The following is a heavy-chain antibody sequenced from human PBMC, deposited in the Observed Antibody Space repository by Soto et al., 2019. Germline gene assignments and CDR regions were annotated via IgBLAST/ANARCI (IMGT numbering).Heavy chain of an antibody. V-gene: IGHV3-30-3*01. CDR2: ISYDGSNK. D-gene: IGHD6-19*01. CDR3: ARDTAGFPKTHYYFDY. J-gene: IGHJ4*02. CDR1: GFTFSSYA. Sequence: QVQLVESGGGVVQPGRSLRLSCAASGFTFSSYAMHWVRQAPGKGLEWVAVISYDGSNKYYADSVKGRFTISRDNSKNTLYLQMNSLRAEDTAVYYCARDTAGFPKTHYYFDYWGQGTLVTVSS.